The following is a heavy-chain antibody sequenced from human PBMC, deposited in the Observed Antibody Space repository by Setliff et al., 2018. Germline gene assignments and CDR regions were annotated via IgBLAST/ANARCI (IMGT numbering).Heavy chain of an antibody. CDR3: VRPSAGYSRPFAV. V-gene: IGHV5-51*01. CDR1: GYSFSISW. D-gene: IGHD2-15*01. J-gene: IGHJ3*01. Sequence: PGESLKISCKDSGYSFSISWIGWVRRMPGKGLDWMGIIYPGDPQIRYSPSFQGQVTISADKSTSTAYLEWSSLKASDTAMYYCVRPSAGYSRPFAVWGQGTMVTVSS. CDR2: IYPGDPQI.